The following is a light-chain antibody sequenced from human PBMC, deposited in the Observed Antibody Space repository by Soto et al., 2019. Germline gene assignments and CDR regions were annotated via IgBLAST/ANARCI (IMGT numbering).Light chain of an antibody. V-gene: IGLV2-23*01. Sequence: QSVLTQPASVSGSPGQSITISCTGTSSTVGGFNVVSWYQQHPGKAPKVIIYEGIKRTSRVSNRFSGSNSGSTASLTISGLQAEDEADYYCCSYVGATTYVFGTGTKLTVL. CDR1: SSTVGGFNV. CDR2: EGI. J-gene: IGLJ1*01. CDR3: CSYVGATTYV.